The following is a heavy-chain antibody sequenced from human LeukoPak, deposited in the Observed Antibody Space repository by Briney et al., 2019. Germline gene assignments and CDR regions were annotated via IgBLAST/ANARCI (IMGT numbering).Heavy chain of an antibody. CDR1: GYTFTSYD. V-gene: IGHV1-8*01. D-gene: IGHD6-13*01. CDR3: ARGQSSSWQYYYYYYYGMDV. J-gene: IGHJ6*02. Sequence: ASVKVSCKASGYTFTSYDINWVRQATGQGLEWMGWMNPNSGNTGYAQKFQGRVTMTRNTSISTAYMELSSLRSEDTAVYYCARGQSSSWQYYYYYYYGMDVWGQGTTVTVSS. CDR2: MNPNSGNT.